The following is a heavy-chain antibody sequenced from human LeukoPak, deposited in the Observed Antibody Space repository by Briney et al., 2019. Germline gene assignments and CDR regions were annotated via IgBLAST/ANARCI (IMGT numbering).Heavy chain of an antibody. CDR2: IHNSGST. Sequence: SETLSLTCTVASDSISTYYWSWIRQPPGKGLEWIGYIHNSGSTSYNPSLKSRLAMSLDTSKNQFPLNLNSVTAADTAVYYCARGIRGAADYWSQGTLVTVSS. V-gene: IGHV4-59*01. D-gene: IGHD3-16*01. CDR1: SDSISTYY. CDR3: ARGIRGAADY. J-gene: IGHJ4*02.